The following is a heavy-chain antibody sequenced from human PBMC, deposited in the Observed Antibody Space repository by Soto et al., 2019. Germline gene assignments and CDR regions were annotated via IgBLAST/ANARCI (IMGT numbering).Heavy chain of an antibody. CDR3: ARDISVVPAAIEVFA. Sequence: GASVKVSCKASGYTFTSYYMHWVRQAPGQGLEWMGIINPSGGSTSYAQKFQGRATITRDTSASTAHMELSSLRSEDTAVYYCARDISVVPAAIEVFAWGQGTLVTVSS. CDR1: GYTFTSYY. V-gene: IGHV1-46*01. J-gene: IGHJ4*02. CDR2: INPSGGST. D-gene: IGHD2-2*01.